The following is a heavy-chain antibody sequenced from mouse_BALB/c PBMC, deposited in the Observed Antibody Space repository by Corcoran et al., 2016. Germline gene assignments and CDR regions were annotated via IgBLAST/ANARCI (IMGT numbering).Heavy chain of an antibody. Sequence: EVQMQQSGAELVKPGASVKLSCTASGFNIKDTYMHWVKQRPEQGLEWIGRIDPANGNTKYDPKFQGKATINTDTSSNTAYLQLSSLTSEDTAVYYCARWDWYFDVWGAGTTVTVSS. CDR1: GFNIKDTY. CDR2: IDPANGNT. V-gene: IGHV14-3*02. J-gene: IGHJ1*01. CDR3: ARWDWYFDV.